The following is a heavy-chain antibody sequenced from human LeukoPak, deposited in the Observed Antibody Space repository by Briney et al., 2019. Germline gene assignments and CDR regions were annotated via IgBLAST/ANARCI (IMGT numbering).Heavy chain of an antibody. CDR1: GFPFSSYS. CDR3: ARSIPYGTTWYGRSDY. D-gene: IGHD6-13*01. CDR2: IKPDGTTK. V-gene: IGHV3-7*03. Sequence: PGGSLRLSCAASGFPFSSYSMTWVRQAPGKGLEWVANIKPDGTTKFYVDSVKGRFTISRDNALNSPYLRMNSLRAEDTAIYYCARSIPYGTTWYGRSDYWGQGTLVTVSS. J-gene: IGHJ4*02.